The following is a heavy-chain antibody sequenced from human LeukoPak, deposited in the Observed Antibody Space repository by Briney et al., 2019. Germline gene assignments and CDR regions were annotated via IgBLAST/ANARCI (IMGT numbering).Heavy chain of an antibody. CDR2: IYYSGST. J-gene: IGHJ3*02. Sequence: PSETLSLTCSVSGGSISSYYWSWIRQPPGKGLEWIGYIYYSGSTNYNPSLKSRVTISVDTSKNQFSLKLSSVTAADTAVYYCAGKAQDAFDIWGQGTMVTVSS. CDR3: AGKAQDAFDI. V-gene: IGHV4-59*01. CDR1: GGSISSYY.